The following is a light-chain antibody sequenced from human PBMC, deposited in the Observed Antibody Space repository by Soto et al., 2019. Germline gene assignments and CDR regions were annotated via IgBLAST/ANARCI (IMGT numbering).Light chain of an antibody. V-gene: IGKV1-27*01. CDR2: AAS. J-gene: IGKJ2*01. CDR1: QDINQF. CDR3: QKYSNNPPGYT. Sequence: DIQMTQSPSSLSASVGDRVTITCRASQDINQFLAWFQQKPGKVPKLLIYAASTLQSWVPSRFSGSGSGTDFTLTISSLEPEDVATYYCQKYSNNPPGYTFGQGTKLDIK.